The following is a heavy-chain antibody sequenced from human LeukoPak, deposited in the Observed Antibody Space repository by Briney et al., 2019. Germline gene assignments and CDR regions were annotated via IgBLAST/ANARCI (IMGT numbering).Heavy chain of an antibody. CDR2: ISNSGDT. J-gene: IGHJ4*02. D-gene: IGHD3-16*01. CDR1: GGSFSSYY. CDR3: ARDGAPGGSAYFDY. V-gene: IGHV4-59*01. Sequence: SETLSLTCTVSGGSFSSYYWSWIRQPPGKGLEWIGYISNSGDTNYTPSLKSRVAMSVDTSKKQFSLKLNSVTSADTAVYFCARDGAPGGSAYFDYWGQGTLVTVSS.